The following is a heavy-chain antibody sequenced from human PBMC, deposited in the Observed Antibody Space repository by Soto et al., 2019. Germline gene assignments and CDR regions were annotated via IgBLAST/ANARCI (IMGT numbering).Heavy chain of an antibody. CDR1: GFTVSSKY. CDR2: INTDGNT. Sequence: GGSLRLSCAASGFTVSSKYMNWVRQAPGKGLEWVSLINTDGNTHYAGSVNGRFTISRDNSKNTLYLQMDSLRVDDTAVYYCASAWTENWYFDLWGRGTLVTVS. CDR3: ASAWTENWYFDL. V-gene: IGHV3-66*01. J-gene: IGHJ2*01.